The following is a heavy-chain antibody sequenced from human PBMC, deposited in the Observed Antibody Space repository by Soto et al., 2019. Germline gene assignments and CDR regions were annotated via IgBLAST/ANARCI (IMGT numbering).Heavy chain of an antibody. J-gene: IGHJ6*02. CDR3: ACMPLDKATSTQRLMTYYYYYGIDV. Sequence: SVKVSGKASGGTFSSYAISWARQAPGQGLEWMGGIIPIFDTANYAQKIQGTVTITADESTSTADKELSSLRYEGTSLYYCACMPLDKATSTQRLMTYYYYYGIDVWGQGTKVSVSS. D-gene: IGHD6-25*01. V-gene: IGHV1-69*13. CDR1: GGTFSSYA. CDR2: IIPIFDTA.